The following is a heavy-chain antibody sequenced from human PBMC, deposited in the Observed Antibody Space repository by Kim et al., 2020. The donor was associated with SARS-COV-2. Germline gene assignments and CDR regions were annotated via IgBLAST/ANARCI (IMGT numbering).Heavy chain of an antibody. CDR3: ARERMVRGVIGYGMDV. V-gene: IGHV3-13*01. Sequence: SVKGRFTISRENAKNSLYLQMNSLRAGDTAVYYCARERMVRGVIGYGMDVWGQGTTVTVSS. D-gene: IGHD3-10*01. J-gene: IGHJ6*02.